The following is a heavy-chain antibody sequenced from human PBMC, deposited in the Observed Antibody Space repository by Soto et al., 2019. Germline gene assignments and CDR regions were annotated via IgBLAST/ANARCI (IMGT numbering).Heavy chain of an antibody. Sequence: EVQLVESGGGLVKPGGSLRLSCAASGFTFSHAWMNWVRQAPGRGLEWVGSIKSKTDGATTDYAAPVKGRFTISRDDSKNTLYLQMNSVKSEDTAVYYCGSPHSGLTPISFDYWGQGTLVTVSS. CDR1: GFTFSHAW. J-gene: IGHJ4*02. CDR3: GSPHSGLTPISFDY. V-gene: IGHV3-15*07. D-gene: IGHD1-26*01. CDR2: IKSKTDGATT.